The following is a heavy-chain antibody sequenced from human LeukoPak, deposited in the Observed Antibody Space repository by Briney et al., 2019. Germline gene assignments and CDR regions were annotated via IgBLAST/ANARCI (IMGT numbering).Heavy chain of an antibody. Sequence: SETLSLTCAVYGGSFSGYYWSWIRQPPGKGLEWIGEINHSGSTNYNPSLKSRVTISVDTSKNQFSLHLNSVTPEDTSVYYCAREMAGTYAFDIWGQGTRVTVSS. V-gene: IGHV4-34*01. D-gene: IGHD1-14*01. CDR3: AREMAGTYAFDI. CDR2: INHSGST. CDR1: GGSFSGYY. J-gene: IGHJ3*02.